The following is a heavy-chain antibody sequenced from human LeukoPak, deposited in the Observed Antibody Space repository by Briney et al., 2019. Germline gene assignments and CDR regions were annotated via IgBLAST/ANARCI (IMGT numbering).Heavy chain of an antibody. CDR2: IYYTGSI. D-gene: IGHD2-15*01. CDR1: GDSISSSSYY. V-gene: IGHV4-39*01. Sequence: SETLSLTCTVSGDSISSSSYYWAWIRQPPGEGLEWIGSIYYTGSIHYIPSLKSRVTISLDTSKNQFSLNLSSVTAADTAVYYCATQAAGGPLEYWGQGTLVTVSS. CDR3: ATQAAGGPLEY. J-gene: IGHJ4*02.